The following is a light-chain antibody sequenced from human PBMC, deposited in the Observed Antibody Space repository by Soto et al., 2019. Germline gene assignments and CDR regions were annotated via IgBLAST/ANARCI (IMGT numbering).Light chain of an antibody. CDR1: SSDVGGYNY. Sequence: QAVVTQPASVSGSPGQSITISCTGTSSDVGGYNYVSWYQQHPGKAPKLMIYDVSNRPSGVSNRFSGSKSGNTAPLTISGRQAGDEADYYCSSYARSSTYVFGTGTKLTVL. V-gene: IGLV2-14*01. CDR3: SSYARSSTYV. CDR2: DVS. J-gene: IGLJ1*01.